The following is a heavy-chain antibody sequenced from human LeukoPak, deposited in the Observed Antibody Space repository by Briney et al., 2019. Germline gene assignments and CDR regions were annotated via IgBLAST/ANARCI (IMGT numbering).Heavy chain of an antibody. CDR1: GFTFNDYW. V-gene: IGHV3-7*03. CDR2: IKQDGSEK. Sequence: PGGSLRLSCAASGFTFNDYWMGWVRQAPGMGLEWVANIKQDGSEKYYVDSVTGRFTISRDNAKNSLYLQMNSLKTEDTAVYYCTRDAPFLTNYYYYGMDVWGQGTTVTVSS. J-gene: IGHJ6*02. CDR3: TRDAPFLTNYYYYGMDV. D-gene: IGHD3-9*01.